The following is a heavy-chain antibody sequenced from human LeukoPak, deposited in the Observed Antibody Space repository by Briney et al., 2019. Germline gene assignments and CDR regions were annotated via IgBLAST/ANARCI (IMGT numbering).Heavy chain of an antibody. V-gene: IGHV4-39*01. CDR2: ICYSGNT. CDR3: ATCRDGYNFDY. CDR1: GGSISSSSDY. D-gene: IGHD5-24*01. J-gene: IGHJ4*02. Sequence: SETLSLTCTVSGGSISSSSDYWGWIRQPPGKGLEWIGSICYSGNTYYNPSLKSRVTISVDTSKNQFSLQLSSVTAADTAVYYCATCRDGYNFDYWGQGTLVTVSS.